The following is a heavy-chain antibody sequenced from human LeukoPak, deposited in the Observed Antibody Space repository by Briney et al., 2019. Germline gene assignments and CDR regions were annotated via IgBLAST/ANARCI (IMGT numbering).Heavy chain of an antibody. CDR3: ARALGSCTNGVCYTEFDY. CDR1: GFTFSYYA. CDR2: ISNDGSKT. D-gene: IGHD2-8*01. J-gene: IGHJ4*02. Sequence: GGSLRLSWAASGFTFSYYAMHWVRQAPGKGLEWVAVISNDGSKTAYADSVKGRFTIARDNSKSTLSLQMNSLRTEDTAVYYCARALGSCTNGVCYTEFDYWGQGTLVTVSS. V-gene: IGHV3-30*01.